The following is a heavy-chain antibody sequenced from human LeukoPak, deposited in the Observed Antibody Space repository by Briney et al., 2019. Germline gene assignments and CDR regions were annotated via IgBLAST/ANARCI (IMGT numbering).Heavy chain of an antibody. CDR1: GGSISIYY. V-gene: IGHV4-59*12. D-gene: IGHD3-22*01. Sequence: SETLSLTCTVSGGSISIYYWSWIRQPPGKGLEWIGYIYYSGRTKYSPSLKSRVTISVDTSKNQFSLTLSSVTAADTAVYYCARDPVPDDSNGYYYLSPWGQGTLVTVSS. CDR2: IYYSGRT. J-gene: IGHJ5*02. CDR3: ARDPVPDDSNGYYYLSP.